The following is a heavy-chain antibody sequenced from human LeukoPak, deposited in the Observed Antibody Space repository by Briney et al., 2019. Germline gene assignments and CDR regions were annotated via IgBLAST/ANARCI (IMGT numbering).Heavy chain of an antibody. Sequence: GGSLRLSCAASGFTFSSYAMHWVRQVPGKGLEWVAVISYDGSNKYYADSVKGRFTISRDNSKNTLYLQMNSLRAEDTAVYYCARANGYSYGIDYWGQGTLVTVSS. D-gene: IGHD5-18*01. J-gene: IGHJ4*02. CDR2: ISYDGSNK. CDR3: ARANGYSYGIDY. CDR1: GFTFSSYA. V-gene: IGHV3-30-3*01.